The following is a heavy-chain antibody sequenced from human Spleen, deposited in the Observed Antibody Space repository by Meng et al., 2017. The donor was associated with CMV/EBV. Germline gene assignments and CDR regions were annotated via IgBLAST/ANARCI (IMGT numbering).Heavy chain of an antibody. D-gene: IGHD1-26*01. CDR1: GYTFATYC. V-gene: IGHV1-2*02. CDR3: ASPSALGYYYYGMDV. Sequence: ASVKVSCKASGYTFATYCIHWVRQAPGQGLEWMGWINPNSGGTNYAQKFQGRVTMTRDTSISTAYMELSRLRSDDTAVYYCASPSALGYYYYGMDVWGQGTTVTVSS. J-gene: IGHJ6*02. CDR2: INPNSGGT.